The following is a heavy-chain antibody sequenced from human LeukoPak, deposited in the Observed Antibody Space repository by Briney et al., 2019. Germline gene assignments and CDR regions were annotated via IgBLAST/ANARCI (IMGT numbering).Heavy chain of an antibody. V-gene: IGHV1-46*01. Sequence: VASVKVSCKASGYTFTSYYMHWGRHALRQRLEWRGIINPSGGSTSYAQKFQGRVTMTRDMSTSTVYMELSSLRSEDTAVYYCARGENWNYILVAPDFRIWGQGTLVTVSP. D-gene: IGHD1-7*01. J-gene: IGHJ4*02. CDR2: INPSGGST. CDR3: ARGENWNYILVAPDFRI. CDR1: GYTFTSYY.